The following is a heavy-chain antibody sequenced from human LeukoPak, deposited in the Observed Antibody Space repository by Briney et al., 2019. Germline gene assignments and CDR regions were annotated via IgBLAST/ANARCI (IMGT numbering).Heavy chain of an antibody. V-gene: IGHV3-7*05. CDR1: GFTFSSYW. Sequence: GGSLRLSCAASGFTFSSYWMSWVRQAPGKGLEWVANIKQDGSEKYYVDSVKGRFTISRDNAKNSLYLQMDSLRAEDTAVYYCARDQRYCSSSSCRWEPLDYWGQGTLVTVSS. CDR3: ARDQRYCSSSSCRWEPLDY. J-gene: IGHJ4*02. D-gene: IGHD2-2*01. CDR2: IKQDGSEK.